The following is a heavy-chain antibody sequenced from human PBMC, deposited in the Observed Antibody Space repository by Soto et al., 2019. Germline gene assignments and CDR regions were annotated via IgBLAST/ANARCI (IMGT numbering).Heavy chain of an antibody. V-gene: IGHV3-33*01. Sequence: IRLSCAASGFIFSNYGIHWVRQAPGKGLEWVALIWYGGSNKYYADSVKGRFIVSRDNTNNTVYLQLNRLTADDTAMYYCAREGEVAGLQDLWGPGTLVTVSS. CDR2: IWYGGSNK. CDR3: AREGEVAGLQDL. CDR1: GFIFSNYG. D-gene: IGHD6-19*01. J-gene: IGHJ4*02.